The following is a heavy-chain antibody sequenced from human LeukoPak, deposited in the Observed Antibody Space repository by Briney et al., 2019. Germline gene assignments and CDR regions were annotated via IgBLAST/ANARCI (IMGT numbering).Heavy chain of an antibody. Sequence: SGTLSLTCTVSGASISSSYWSWIRQPPGKRLEWIGYIYYNRNTNSNPSLKSRVTISADTSKNRFSLKLSSVTAADTAIYYCVRGDYDNRGYSNAFDIWGQGTMVTVSS. CDR2: IYYNRNT. CDR3: VRGDYDNRGYSNAFDI. CDR1: GASISSSY. J-gene: IGHJ3*02. V-gene: IGHV4-59*01. D-gene: IGHD3-22*01.